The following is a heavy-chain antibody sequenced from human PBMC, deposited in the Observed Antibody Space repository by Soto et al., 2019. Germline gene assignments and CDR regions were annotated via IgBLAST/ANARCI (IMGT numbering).Heavy chain of an antibody. V-gene: IGHV3-30*04. CDR2: ISYDGENQ. J-gene: IGHJ5*02. CDR1: GFSFSHYA. Sequence: GGSLRLSCAASGFSFSHYAMHWVRQTPGKGLEWVALISYDGENQYFTDSVRCRFTISRDNSKTAVYLEMNNLTLDDTVTDYCGSPYSESSNAFDLWGQGTLVTVAS. CDR3: GSPYSESSNAFDL. D-gene: IGHD2-21*01.